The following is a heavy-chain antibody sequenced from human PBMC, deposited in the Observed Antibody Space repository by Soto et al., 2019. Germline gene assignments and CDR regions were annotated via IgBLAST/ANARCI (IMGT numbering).Heavy chain of an antibody. CDR3: ARDVTIFGVVTYYYYYGMDV. V-gene: IGHV3-48*02. J-gene: IGHJ6*02. CDR1: GFTFSSYS. CDR2: FSSSRSTI. D-gene: IGHD3-3*01. Sequence: EVQLVESGGGLVQPGGSLRLSCAASGFTFSSYSMNWVRQAPGKGLGWVSYFSSSRSTIYYADSVKGRFTISRDNAKNSLYLQMNSLRDEDTAVYYCARDVTIFGVVTYYYYYGMDVWGQGTTVTVSS.